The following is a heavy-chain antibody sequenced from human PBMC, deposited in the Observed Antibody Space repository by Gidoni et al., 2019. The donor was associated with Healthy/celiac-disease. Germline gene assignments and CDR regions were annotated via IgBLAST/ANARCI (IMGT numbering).Heavy chain of an antibody. V-gene: IGHV4-34*01. CDR2: INHSGST. D-gene: IGHD3-10*01. Sequence: QVQLQQWGAGLLKPSEPLSLTCAVYGGSFSGYYWSWIRQPPGKGLEWIGEINHSGSTNDNPSLKSRVTISVDTSKNQFSLKLSSVTAADTVVYYCARGRLRASTSASYYYGMDVWGQGTTVTVSS. J-gene: IGHJ6*02. CDR1: GGSFSGYY. CDR3: ARGRLRASTSASYYYGMDV.